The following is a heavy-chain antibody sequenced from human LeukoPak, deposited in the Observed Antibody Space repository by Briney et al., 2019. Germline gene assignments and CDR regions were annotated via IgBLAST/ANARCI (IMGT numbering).Heavy chain of an antibody. D-gene: IGHD3-9*01. CDR1: GFTFSSYG. CDR3: ARSLSTDWYFDI. J-gene: IGHJ2*01. V-gene: IGHV3-33*01. CDR2: MWYDGTRE. Sequence: PGGSLRLSCAASGFTFSSYGMHWVRKAPGKGLEWVAVMWYDGTREYYADSVKGRFTISRDTSRNTVYLQMDSLRVEDTAVYYCARSLSTDWYFDIWGRGTLVTVSS.